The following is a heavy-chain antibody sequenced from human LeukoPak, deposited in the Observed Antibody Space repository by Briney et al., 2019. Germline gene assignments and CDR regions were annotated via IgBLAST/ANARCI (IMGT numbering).Heavy chain of an antibody. D-gene: IGHD3-10*01. J-gene: IGHJ4*02. V-gene: IGHV3-48*01. CDR3: ARGRGGNYFDY. Sequence: GGSLRLSCTASGFTFSNYNMHWVRQAPGKALEWVSYITTSSNTIYYADSVKGRFTISRDNAQNSLYLQMNSLRAEDTAVYYCARGRGGNYFDYWGQGTLVTVSS. CDR1: GFTFSNYN. CDR2: ITTSSNTI.